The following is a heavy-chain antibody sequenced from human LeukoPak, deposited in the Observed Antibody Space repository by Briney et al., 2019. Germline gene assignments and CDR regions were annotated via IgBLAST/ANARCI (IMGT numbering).Heavy chain of an antibody. Sequence: ASVKISCKVSGYTFTDYYMHWVQQAPGKGLEWMGLVDPEDGETIYAEKFQGRVTITADTSTDTAYMELSSLRSEDTAVYYCAITTVAGNVGLFYWGQGTLVTVSS. CDR2: VDPEDGET. J-gene: IGHJ4*02. V-gene: IGHV1-69-2*01. CDR3: AITTVAGNVGLFY. CDR1: GYTFTDYY. D-gene: IGHD6-19*01.